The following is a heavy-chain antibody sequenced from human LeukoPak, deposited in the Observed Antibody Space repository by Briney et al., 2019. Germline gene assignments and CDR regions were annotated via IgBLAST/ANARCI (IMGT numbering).Heavy chain of an antibody. CDR2: INHSGST. CDR1: GGSFSGYY. Sequence: SETLSLTCAVYGGSFSGYYWSWIRQPPGKGLEWIGEINHSGSTNYNPSLKSRVSIFVDAFKTRFSLNLNFVTAADTAMYYCARHLHDPTFDFWGQGTLVTVSS. V-gene: IGHV4-34*01. CDR3: ARHLHDPTFDF. J-gene: IGHJ4*02.